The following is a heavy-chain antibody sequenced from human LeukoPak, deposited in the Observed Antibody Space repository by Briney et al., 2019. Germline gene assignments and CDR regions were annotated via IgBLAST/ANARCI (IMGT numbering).Heavy chain of an antibody. CDR3: AKPRFRGGVDTAVGT. J-gene: IGHJ5*02. Sequence: GGSLRLSCAASGFTFSSYAMSWVRQAPGKGLEWVSAISGSGDNTYYTDSVKGRFTISRDNSKNTLYLQMNSLRAEDTAVYYCAKPRFRGGVDTAVGTSGQGTLVIVSS. V-gene: IGHV3-23*01. CDR1: GFTFSSYA. D-gene: IGHD5-18*01. CDR2: ISGSGDNT.